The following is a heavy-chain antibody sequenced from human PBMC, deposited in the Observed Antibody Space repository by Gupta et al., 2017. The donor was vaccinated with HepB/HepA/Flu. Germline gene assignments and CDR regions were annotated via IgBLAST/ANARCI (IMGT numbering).Heavy chain of an antibody. CDR1: GFTFSSYW. Sequence: EVQLEESGGGLVQPGGSLRLSCAASGFTFSSYWMSWVRQAPGKGLEWVANIKQDGSEKYYVDSVKGRFTISRDNAKNSLYLQMNSLRAEDTAVYYCARDPPDCGGDCYSWRYFDLWGRGTLVTVSS. V-gene: IGHV3-7*01. D-gene: IGHD2-21*01. CDR2: IKQDGSEK. J-gene: IGHJ2*01. CDR3: ARDPPDCGGDCYSWRYFDL.